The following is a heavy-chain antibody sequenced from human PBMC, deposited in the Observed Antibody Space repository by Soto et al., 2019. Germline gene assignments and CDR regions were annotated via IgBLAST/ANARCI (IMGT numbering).Heavy chain of an antibody. CDR1: GGSISSGGYY. CDR2: IYYSGST. J-gene: IGHJ5*02. Sequence: SETLSLTCTVSGGSISSGGYYWSWIRHHPGKGLEWIGYIYYSGSTYYNPSLKSRVTISVDTSKDQFSLKLSSVTAADTAVYYCAAYCSSTSCYLPPGFDPWGQGTLVTVSS. D-gene: IGHD2-2*01. V-gene: IGHV4-31*03. CDR3: AAYCSSTSCYLPPGFDP.